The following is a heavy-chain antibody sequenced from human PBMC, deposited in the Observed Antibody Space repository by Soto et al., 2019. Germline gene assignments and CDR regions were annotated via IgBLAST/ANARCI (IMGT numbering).Heavy chain of an antibody. D-gene: IGHD1-7*01. CDR3: ARGRNYRALEY. V-gene: IGHV3-23*01. J-gene: IGHJ4*02. Sequence: GSLALSCASSGFGFSSYVMRWVRQAPGKGLEWVSAISGSGSSTYYADSVKGRFTISRDNSKNTLYLQMNSLRAEDTAVYYCARGRNYRALEYWGPGILVTVSS. CDR2: ISGSGSST. CDR1: GFGFSSYV.